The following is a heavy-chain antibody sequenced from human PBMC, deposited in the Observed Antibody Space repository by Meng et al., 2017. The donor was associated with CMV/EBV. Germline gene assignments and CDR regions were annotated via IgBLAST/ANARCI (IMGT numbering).Heavy chain of an antibody. V-gene: IGHV4-61*01. CDR1: GCFVSSGSYC. Sequence: SGCFVSSGSYCWSWIRQPAGRGLEWIGSFYYSGSTGYNPSLKSRVTIEVDTSRNQFSLKVSSVTAADTAVYYCARGPYYGSGSYYTWGQGTLVTVSS. CDR2: FYYSGST. J-gene: IGHJ5*02. CDR3: ARGPYYGSGSYYT. D-gene: IGHD3-10*01.